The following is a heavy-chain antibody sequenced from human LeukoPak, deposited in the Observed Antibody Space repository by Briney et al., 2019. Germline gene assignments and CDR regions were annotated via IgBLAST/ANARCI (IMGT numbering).Heavy chain of an antibody. CDR3: ARARNWNLFDY. CDR1: GGSISSHY. J-gene: IGHJ4*02. V-gene: IGHV4-59*11. Sequence: SETLSLTCTVSGGSISSHYGSWIRQPPGKGLEWIGYIYYSGSTNYNPSLKSRVTISVDTSKNQFSLKLSSVTAADTAVYYCARARNWNLFDYWGQGTLVTVSS. D-gene: IGHD1-1*01. CDR2: IYYSGST.